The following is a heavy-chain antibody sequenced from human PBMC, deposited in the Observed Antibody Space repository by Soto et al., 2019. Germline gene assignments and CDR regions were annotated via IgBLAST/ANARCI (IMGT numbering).Heavy chain of an antibody. CDR3: ARRAWDSYYAIDV. D-gene: IGHD3-22*01. Sequence: VQLVESGGGEVKPGRSLRLSCAASGFTYTDFALHWFRQAPGKGLEWVAIISYDGSDKYYADSVKGRFAISRDNPKNTLYLEMNSLRPEYPAVYFCARRAWDSYYAIDVWGQGTTVTVFS. J-gene: IGHJ6*02. V-gene: IGHV3-30*09. CDR1: GFTYTDFA. CDR2: ISYDGSDK.